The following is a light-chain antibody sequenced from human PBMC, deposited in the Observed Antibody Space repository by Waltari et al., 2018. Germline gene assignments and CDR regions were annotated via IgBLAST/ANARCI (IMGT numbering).Light chain of an antibody. V-gene: IGKV3-11*01. CDR2: DAS. Sequence: EIVLTQSPATLSLSPGERATHSCRASQSVSNYLAWYQQKPGQAPRLLIYDASTRATGTPARFSGSGSGTDFSLTISSLEPEDFAVYYCQQRGNGLTFGGGTKVEIK. CDR1: QSVSNY. CDR3: QQRGNGLT. J-gene: IGKJ4*01.